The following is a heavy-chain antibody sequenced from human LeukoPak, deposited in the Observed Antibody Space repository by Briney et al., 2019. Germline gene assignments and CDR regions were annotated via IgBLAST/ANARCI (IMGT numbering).Heavy chain of an antibody. CDR1: GFTFSNFA. V-gene: IGHV3-23*01. CDR2: ISGSGGNT. D-gene: IGHD1-26*01. Sequence: GGSLRLSCAASGFTFSNFAMTWVRRAPGKGLEWVSVISGSGGNTYYSDSVKGRFTISRDNSKSTLYLQMTSLRAEDTAVYYCANNFRHSGSYYGFDYWGQGALVTVSS. CDR3: ANNFRHSGSYYGFDY. J-gene: IGHJ4*02.